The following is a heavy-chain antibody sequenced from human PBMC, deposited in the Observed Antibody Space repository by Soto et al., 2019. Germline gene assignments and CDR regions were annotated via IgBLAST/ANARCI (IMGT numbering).Heavy chain of an antibody. Sequence: SETLSLTCTVSGGSISSSYWSWIRQPPGKGLEWIGYIYYSGSTNYNPSLKSRVTISVDTSKNQFSLKLSSVTAADTAVYYCAREPGYYDILTGFYYYYYMDVWGKGTTVTVSS. CDR1: GGSISSSY. CDR3: AREPGYYDILTGFYYYYYMDV. CDR2: IYYSGST. J-gene: IGHJ6*03. V-gene: IGHV4-59*01. D-gene: IGHD3-9*01.